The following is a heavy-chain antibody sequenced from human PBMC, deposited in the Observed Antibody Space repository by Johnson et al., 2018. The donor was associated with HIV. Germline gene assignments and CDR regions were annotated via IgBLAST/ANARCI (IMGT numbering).Heavy chain of an antibody. CDR1: GFTFSSYA. V-gene: IGHV3-23*04. J-gene: IGHJ3*02. CDR3: AKDQGGTVAGAYAFDI. Sequence: VQLVESGGGLVKPGGSLRLSCAASGFTFSSYAMSWVRQAPGKGLEWVSTISDSTYYADSVKGRFPISSDNSKNTLYLQMNSLRAEDTAVYYCAKDQGGTVAGAYAFDIWGQGTMVTVSS. CDR2: ISDST. D-gene: IGHD4-23*01.